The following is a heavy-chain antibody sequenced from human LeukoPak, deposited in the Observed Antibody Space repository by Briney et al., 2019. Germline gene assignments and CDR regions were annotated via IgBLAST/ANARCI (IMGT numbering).Heavy chain of an antibody. Sequence: ASVKVSCKASGGTFSSYAISWVRQAPGQGLEWMGGIIPIFGTANYAQKFQGRVTITADESTSTAYMELSSLRSEDAAVYYCARGAAAGQNDYWGQGTLVTVSS. D-gene: IGHD6-13*01. CDR1: GGTFSSYA. J-gene: IGHJ4*02. CDR2: IIPIFGTA. V-gene: IGHV1-69*13. CDR3: ARGAAAGQNDY.